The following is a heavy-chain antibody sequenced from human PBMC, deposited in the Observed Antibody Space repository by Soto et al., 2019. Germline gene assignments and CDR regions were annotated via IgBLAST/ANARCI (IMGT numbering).Heavy chain of an antibody. J-gene: IGHJ6*02. Sequence: GGSLRLSCKGSGYSFTSYWIGWVRQMPGKGLEWMGIIYPGDSDTRYSPSFQGQVTISADKSISTAYLQWSSLKASDTAMYYCARQSAPLVVVAATGYYYGMDVWGQGTTVTVSS. CDR1: GYSFTSYW. V-gene: IGHV5-51*01. D-gene: IGHD2-15*01. CDR2: IYPGDSDT. CDR3: ARQSAPLVVVAATGYYYGMDV.